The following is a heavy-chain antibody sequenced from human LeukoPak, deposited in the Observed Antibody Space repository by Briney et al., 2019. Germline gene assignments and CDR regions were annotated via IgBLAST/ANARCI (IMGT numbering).Heavy chain of an antibody. CDR3: ARGRYSGYYDILTGYSPHFDY. CDR1: GGSFSGYY. J-gene: IGHJ4*02. D-gene: IGHD3-9*01. CDR2: VNHSGST. Sequence: PSETLSLTCAVYGGSFSGYYWSWIRQPPGKGLEWIGEVNHSGSTNYNPSLKSRVTISVDTSKNQFSLKLSSVTAADTAVYYCARGRYSGYYDILTGYSPHFDYWGQGTLVTVSS. V-gene: IGHV4-34*01.